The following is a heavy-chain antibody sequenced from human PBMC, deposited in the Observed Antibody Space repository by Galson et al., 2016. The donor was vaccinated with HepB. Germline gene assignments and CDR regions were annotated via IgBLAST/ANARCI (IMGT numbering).Heavy chain of an antibody. CDR3: VREDYGDDPVYYYYYGMDV. D-gene: IGHD4-17*01. CDR2: INSDGSST. J-gene: IGHJ6*02. V-gene: IGHV3-74*01. Sequence: SLRLSCAASGFPFSRYWMHWVRQAPGKGLVWVSRINSDGSSTAYADSVRGRFTISRDNAKNTVYPQMKSLRAEDTALYYCVREDYGDDPVYYYYYGMDVWGQGTTVSVSS. CDR1: GFPFSRYW.